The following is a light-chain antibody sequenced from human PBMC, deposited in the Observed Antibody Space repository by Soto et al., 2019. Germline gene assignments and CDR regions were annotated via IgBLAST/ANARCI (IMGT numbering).Light chain of an antibody. CDR1: RSDVGNYNL. Sequence: QSALTQPASVSGSPGHSITISCAGTRSDVGNYNLVSWYQQHPGKAPKLMIYEVNKRPSGVSNRFSGSKSGNTASLTISGLQADDEDDYYCCSYGGSDTWAFGGGSKLTVL. CDR2: EVN. CDR3: CSYGGSDTWA. V-gene: IGLV2-23*02. J-gene: IGLJ3*02.